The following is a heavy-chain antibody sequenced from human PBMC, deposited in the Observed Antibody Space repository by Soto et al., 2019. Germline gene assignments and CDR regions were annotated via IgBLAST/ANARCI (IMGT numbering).Heavy chain of an antibody. CDR1: GITLSSFA. V-gene: IGHV3-23*01. J-gene: IGHJ4*02. CDR3: AKPLPYYDFWSGYSSAFDY. CDR2: ISGPGSST. Sequence: VGSLRLSCAASGITLSSFAMSWVRQAPGKGLEWVSGISGPGSSTYYADSVKGRFTISRDNSKDTLYLQMNSLRAEDTAVYFCAKPLPYYDFWSGYSSAFDYWGQGTLVTVSS. D-gene: IGHD3-3*01.